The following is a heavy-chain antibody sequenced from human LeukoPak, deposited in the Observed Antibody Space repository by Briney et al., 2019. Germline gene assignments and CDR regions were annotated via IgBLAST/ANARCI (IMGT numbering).Heavy chain of an antibody. CDR2: IKHDGSEK. V-gene: IGHV3-7*01. CDR3: ARDPWAAAAVLYYFDY. Sequence: GGSLRLSCAASGFTFSRHWMTWVRQAPGKGLEWVANIKHDGSEKNYVDSVKGRFTISRDNAKNSLYLQMNSLRAEDTAVYYCARDPWAAAAVLYYFDYWGQGTLVTVSS. D-gene: IGHD6-13*01. CDR1: GFTFSRHW. J-gene: IGHJ4*02.